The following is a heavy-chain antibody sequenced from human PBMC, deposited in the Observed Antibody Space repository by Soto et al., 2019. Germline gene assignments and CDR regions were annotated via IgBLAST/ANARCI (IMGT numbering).Heavy chain of an antibody. D-gene: IGHD3-3*01. CDR3: ARGVDFWYYFDY. CDR1: GYTFSSYG. Sequence: APVKGSCKAAGYTFSSYGVGWVRQDPGQGLEWMGWISAYNGNTNYAQKLQGRVTMTTDTSTSPAYMELRSLRSDDTAVYYCARGVDFWYYFDYWGQGTLVT. CDR2: ISAYNGNT. V-gene: IGHV1-18*01. J-gene: IGHJ4*02.